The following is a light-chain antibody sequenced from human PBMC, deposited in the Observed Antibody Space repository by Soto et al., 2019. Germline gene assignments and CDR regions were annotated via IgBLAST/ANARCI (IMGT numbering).Light chain of an antibody. V-gene: IGKV2-28*01. CDR1: HSLLHSNGYNY. CDR3: MQALQTPPT. CDR2: LGS. J-gene: IGKJ5*01. Sequence: DIVMTQSQLSLPVTPGEPASISCRSSHSLLHSNGYNYLDWYLQKPGQSPQLLIYLGSNRASGVPDRFSGSGSGTDFTLKISRVEAEDVGVYYCMQALQTPPTFGQGTRLEIK.